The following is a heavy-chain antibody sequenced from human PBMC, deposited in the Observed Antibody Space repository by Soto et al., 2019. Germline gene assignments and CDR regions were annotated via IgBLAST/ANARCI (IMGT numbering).Heavy chain of an antibody. CDR1: GFMFSAYT. V-gene: IGHV3-21*01. CDR3: ATPYYYNH. Sequence: PGGALRLSCAASGFMFSAYTMSWVRQAPGKGLEWLSSITSNSDLIDYADSVRGRFTVSRDNARKSLYLQMDSLGAEDTGVYYCATPYYYNHWGPGTLVTVSS. J-gene: IGHJ4*02. CDR2: ITSNSDLI.